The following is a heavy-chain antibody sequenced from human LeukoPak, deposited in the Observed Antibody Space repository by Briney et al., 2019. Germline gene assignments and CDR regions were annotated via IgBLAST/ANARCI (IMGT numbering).Heavy chain of an antibody. D-gene: IGHD3-22*01. J-gene: IGHJ6*02. CDR3: ARVTDSSGYYDYYYGMDV. CDR2: ISAYNGNT. Sequence: ASVKVSCKASGYTFTSYGISWVRQAPGQGLEWMGWISAYNGNTNYAQKLQGRVTMTTDTSTSTAYMELRSLRSDDTAVYYCARVTDSSGYYDYYYGMDVWGQGTTVTVSS. CDR1: GYTFTSYG. V-gene: IGHV1-18*01.